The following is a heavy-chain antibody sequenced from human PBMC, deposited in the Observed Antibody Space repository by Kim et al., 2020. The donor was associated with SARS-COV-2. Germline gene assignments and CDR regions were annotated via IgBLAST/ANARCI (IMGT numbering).Heavy chain of an antibody. V-gene: IGHV5-51*01. J-gene: IGHJ4*02. Sequence: PSFQGQVTLSAEKSISTAYLQWSSLKASDTAMYYCARMVGATRNGYFDYWGQGTLVTVSS. CDR3: ARMVGATRNGYFDY. D-gene: IGHD1-26*01.